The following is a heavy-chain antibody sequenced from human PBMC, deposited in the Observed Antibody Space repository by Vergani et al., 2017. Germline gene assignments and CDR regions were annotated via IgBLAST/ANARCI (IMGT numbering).Heavy chain of an antibody. CDR2: ISYDGSNK. J-gene: IGHJ4*02. CDR3: ANHGPITMIAFDY. CDR1: GFTFSSYG. V-gene: IGHV3-30*18. D-gene: IGHD3-22*01. Sequence: QVQLVESGGGVVQPGRSLRLSCAASGFTFSSYGMHWVRQAPGKGLEWVAVISYDGSNKYYADSVKGRFTISRDNSKNTLYLQMNSLRAEDTAVYYCANHGPITMIAFDYWGQGTLVTVSS.